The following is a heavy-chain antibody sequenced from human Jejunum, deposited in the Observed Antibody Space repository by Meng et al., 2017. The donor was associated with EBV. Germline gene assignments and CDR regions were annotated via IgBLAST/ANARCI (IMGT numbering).Heavy chain of an antibody. J-gene: IGHJ4*02. CDR1: GDTFTSHG. CDR2: IIPVFGTA. V-gene: IGHV1-69*06. Sequence: QVELVPSGAEVKKPGSSVKLSCKASGDTFTSHGVGWVRLAPGQGPEWLGGIIPVFGTANYPLRFQDRVTITADKSTNTGYMELGGLRSDDTAVYYCARLFCGDDCFSTYYFDSWGQGTLVTVSS. D-gene: IGHD2-21*01. CDR3: ARLFCGDDCFSTYYFDS.